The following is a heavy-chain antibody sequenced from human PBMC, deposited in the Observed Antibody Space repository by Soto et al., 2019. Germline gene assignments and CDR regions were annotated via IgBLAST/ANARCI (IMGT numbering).Heavy chain of an antibody. V-gene: IGHV4-34*01. CDR1: GGSFSGYY. CDR2: INHSGST. Sequence: QVQLQQWGAGLLKPSETLSLTCAVYGGSFSGYYWSWIRQPPGKGLEWIGEINHSGSTNYNPSLKSRVTISVDTSKNQFSLKLSSVTAADTAVYYWARGWKYSSSWYGRIFYFDYWGQGTLVTVSS. D-gene: IGHD6-13*01. CDR3: ARGWKYSSSWYGRIFYFDY. J-gene: IGHJ4*02.